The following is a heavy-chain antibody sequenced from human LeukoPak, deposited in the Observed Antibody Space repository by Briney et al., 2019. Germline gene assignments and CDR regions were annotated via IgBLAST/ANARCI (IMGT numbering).Heavy chain of an antibody. J-gene: IGHJ4*02. CDR2: IYYSGST. CDR1: GGSISSYY. D-gene: IGHD3-3*01. CDR3: ARVGSVTIFGVVIEYYFDY. V-gene: IGHV4-59*08. Sequence: PSETLSLTCTVSGGSISSYYWSWIRQPPGKGLEWIGYIYYSGSTNYNPSLKSRVTISVDTSKNQFSLKLSSVTAADTAVYYCARVGSVTIFGVVIEYYFDYWGQGTLVTVSS.